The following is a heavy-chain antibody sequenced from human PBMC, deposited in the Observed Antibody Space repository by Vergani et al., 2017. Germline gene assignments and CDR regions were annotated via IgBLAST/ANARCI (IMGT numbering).Heavy chain of an antibody. CDR1: GFSFGNYA. J-gene: IGHJ4*02. CDR3: AKQYFVSGNYLFGY. Sequence: VQLLESGGNLIQPGGSLRLSCAASGFSFGNYAMHWVRQAPGKGLEWVGVISYDGTEKKYADSVNGRFTISRDNSKNMLFLQMNNLRTEDTAIYYCAKQYFVSGNYLFGYWGQGTLVTVSS. CDR2: ISYDGTEK. D-gene: IGHD3-10*01. V-gene: IGHV3-30-3*02.